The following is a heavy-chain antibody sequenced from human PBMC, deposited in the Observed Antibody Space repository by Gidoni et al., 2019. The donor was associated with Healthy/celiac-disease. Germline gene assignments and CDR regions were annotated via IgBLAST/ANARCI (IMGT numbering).Heavy chain of an antibody. J-gene: IGHJ5*02. CDR2: IDPSDSYT. CDR1: GYSFNSYC. Sequence: EVQLVQSGAEVKKPGESLRISCKGYGYSFNSYCISWVRQMPGKGLSWMGRIDPSDSYTNYTPSVQGHVTISADKSISTAYLQWSSLNASDTAMYYCARDRAPFDPWGQGTLVTVSS. CDR3: ARDRAPFDP. V-gene: IGHV5-10-1*03.